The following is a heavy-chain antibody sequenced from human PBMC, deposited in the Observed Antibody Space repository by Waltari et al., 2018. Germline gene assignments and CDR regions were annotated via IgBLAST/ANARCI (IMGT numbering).Heavy chain of an antibody. J-gene: IGHJ4*02. Sequence: EVQLVESGGGLVQPGGSLRLSCAASGFTFSSYEMNWVRQAPGKGLAWVSYISSSGSTIYYADSVKGRFTISRDNAKNSLYLQMNSLRAEDTAVYYCARAGSSGWTKGYYYDSSGTFDYWGQGTLVTVSS. CDR2: ISSSGSTI. CDR3: ARAGSSGWTKGYYYDSSGTFDY. V-gene: IGHV3-48*03. CDR1: GFTFSSYE. D-gene: IGHD3-22*01.